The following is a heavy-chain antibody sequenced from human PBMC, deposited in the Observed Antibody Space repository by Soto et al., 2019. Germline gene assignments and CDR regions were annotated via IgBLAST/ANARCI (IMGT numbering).Heavy chain of an antibody. J-gene: IGHJ6*02. D-gene: IGHD3-3*01. V-gene: IGHV5-51*01. CDR2: IYPGDSDT. CDR1: GYSFTSYW. CDR3: ARRITIFGVEMWGMDV. Sequence: PGESLKISCKGSGYSFTSYWIGWVRQMPGKGLEWMGIIYPGDSDTRYSPSFQGQVTISAGKSISTAYLQWSSLKASDTAMYYCARRITIFGVEMWGMDVWGQGTTVTV.